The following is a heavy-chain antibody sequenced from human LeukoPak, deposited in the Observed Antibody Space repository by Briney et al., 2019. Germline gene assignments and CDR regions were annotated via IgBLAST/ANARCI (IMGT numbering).Heavy chain of an antibody. CDR2: ISYDGSNK. V-gene: IGHV3-30*04. Sequence: PGGSLRLSCAASGFTFSSYAMSWVRQAPGKGLEWVAVISYDGSNKYYADSVKGRFTISRDNSKNTLYLQMNSLRAEDTAVYYCARDNGYCTNGVCSGAFDIWGQETMVTVSS. CDR3: ARDNGYCTNGVCSGAFDI. CDR1: GFTFSSYA. J-gene: IGHJ3*02. D-gene: IGHD2-8*01.